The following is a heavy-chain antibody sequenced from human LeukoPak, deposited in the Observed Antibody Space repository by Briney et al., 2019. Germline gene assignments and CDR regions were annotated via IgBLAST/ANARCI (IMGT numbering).Heavy chain of an antibody. CDR2: IYYSGST. D-gene: IGHD4-17*01. J-gene: IGHJ4*02. Sequence: SETLSLTCAVSGGSIGGYYWSWIRQPPGKGLEWIGYIYYSGSTYYNPSLKSRVTISVDTSKNQFSLKLSSVTAADTAVYYCARGRSYGDFLDYWGQGTLVTVSS. V-gene: IGHV4-59*08. CDR3: ARGRSYGDFLDY. CDR1: GGSIGGYY.